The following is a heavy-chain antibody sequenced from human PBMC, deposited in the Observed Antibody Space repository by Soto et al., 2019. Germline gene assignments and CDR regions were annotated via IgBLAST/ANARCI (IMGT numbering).Heavy chain of an antibody. CDR1: GYSFTSYW. Sequence: GESLKISCKGSGYSFTSYWIGWVRQMPGKGLEWMGIIYPGDSDTRYSPSFQGQVTISADKSISTAYLQWSSLKASDTAMYYCARVPEVLLWFGELEPGAFDIWGQGTMVTVSS. CDR3: ARVPEVLLWFGELEPGAFDI. V-gene: IGHV5-51*01. CDR2: IYPGDSDT. D-gene: IGHD3-10*01. J-gene: IGHJ3*02.